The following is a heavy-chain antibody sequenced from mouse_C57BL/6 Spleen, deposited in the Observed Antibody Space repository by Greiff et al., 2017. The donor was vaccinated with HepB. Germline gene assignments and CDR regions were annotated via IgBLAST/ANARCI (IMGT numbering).Heavy chain of an antibody. CDR1: GYTFTSYW. CDR3: ARGDGYHFSYAMDY. Sequence: QVQLQQPGAELVKPGASVKLSCKASGYTFTSYWMHWVKQRPGRGLEWIGRIDPNSGGTKYNEKFNSKATLTVDNPSSTSYMQLSSLTSEDSAVYYCARGDGYHFSYAMDYWGQGTSVTVSS. J-gene: IGHJ4*01. V-gene: IGHV1-72*01. CDR2: IDPNSGGT. D-gene: IGHD2-3*01.